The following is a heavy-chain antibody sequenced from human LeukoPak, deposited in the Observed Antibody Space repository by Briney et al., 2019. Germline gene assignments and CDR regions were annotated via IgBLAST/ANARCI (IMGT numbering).Heavy chain of an antibody. CDR2: NSNDSRCT. CDR3: AKGSSGYFVDL. J-gene: IGHJ5*02. D-gene: IGHD3-22*01. V-gene: IGHV3-23*01. CDR1: DCIFNNYS. Sequence: GGSLILSCASADCIFNNYSLIWVRQAPGKGLEWGAANSNDSRCTTCADFVKGRFTISRDNSKNTMFLQMNSLRDEDTALYYCAKGSSGYFVDLWGQGTLVTVSS.